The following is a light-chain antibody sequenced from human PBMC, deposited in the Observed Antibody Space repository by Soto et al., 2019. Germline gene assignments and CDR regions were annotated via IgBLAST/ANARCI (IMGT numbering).Light chain of an antibody. CDR3: CSYAGSYTYV. J-gene: IGLJ1*01. CDR1: SSDVGGYDY. Sequence: QSVLTQPASVSGSPGQSITISCTGTSSDVGGYDYVSWYQQHPGKAPKLMIYDVSKRPSGVPDRFSGSKSGNTASLTISGLQAEDEADYYCCSYAGSYTYVFGTGTKVT. V-gene: IGLV2-11*01. CDR2: DVS.